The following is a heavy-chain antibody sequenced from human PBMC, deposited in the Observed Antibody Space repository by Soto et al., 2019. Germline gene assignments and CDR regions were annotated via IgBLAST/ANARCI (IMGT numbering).Heavy chain of an antibody. CDR1: GYSFAGYW. CDR2: IDPSDSQT. Sequence: GESLKISCKGSGYSFAGYWIAWVRQKPGKGLEWMGRIDPSDSQTYYSPSFRGHVTISVTKSITTVFLQWSSLRASDTAMYYCARQIYDSDTGPNFQYYFDSWGQGTPVTVSS. J-gene: IGHJ4*02. CDR3: ARQIYDSDTGPNFQYYFDS. V-gene: IGHV5-10-1*01. D-gene: IGHD3-22*01.